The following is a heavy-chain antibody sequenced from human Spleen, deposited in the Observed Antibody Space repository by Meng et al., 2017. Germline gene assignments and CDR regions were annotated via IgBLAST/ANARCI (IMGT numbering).Heavy chain of an antibody. CDR3: AKVGAVGTMIVVVIPH. V-gene: IGHV3-38-3*01. Sequence: GESLKISCAASGFTVSSNEMSWVRQAPGKGLEWVSSISGDSTLYADSVKGRFTISRDNSKNTLYLQMNSLRAEDTAVYYCAKVGAVGTMIVVVIPHWGQGTLVTVSS. J-gene: IGHJ4*02. CDR2: ISGDST. CDR1: GFTVSSNE. D-gene: IGHD3-22*01.